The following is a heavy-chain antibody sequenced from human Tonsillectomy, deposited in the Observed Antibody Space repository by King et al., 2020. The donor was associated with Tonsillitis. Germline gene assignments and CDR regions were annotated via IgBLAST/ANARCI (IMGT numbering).Heavy chain of an antibody. Sequence: VQLVESGGGLVQPGGSLRLSCAASGFTFSSYWMSWVRQAPRKGLEWVANIKQDGSEKNYVDSVKGRFTISRDNAKNSLYLQMNSLRAEDTAGYYCAGGRGYSGYNPFWGQGTLVTVSS. CDR1: GFTFSSYW. CDR3: AGGRGYSGYNPF. CDR2: IKQDGSEK. D-gene: IGHD5-12*01. J-gene: IGHJ4*02. V-gene: IGHV3-7*01.